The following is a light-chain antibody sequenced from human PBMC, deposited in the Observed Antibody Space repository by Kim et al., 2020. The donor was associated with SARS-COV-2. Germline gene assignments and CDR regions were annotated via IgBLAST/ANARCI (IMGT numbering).Light chain of an antibody. CDR3: QKYSSSPAT. Sequence: SPGESATLSCRASQSVSSNYLAWYQQKPGQAPRLLIYGASSRATGIPDRFSGSGSGTDFTLTITRLEPEDFAVYYCQKYSSSPATFGQGTKVDI. CDR1: QSVSSNY. CDR2: GAS. J-gene: IGKJ1*01. V-gene: IGKV3-20*01.